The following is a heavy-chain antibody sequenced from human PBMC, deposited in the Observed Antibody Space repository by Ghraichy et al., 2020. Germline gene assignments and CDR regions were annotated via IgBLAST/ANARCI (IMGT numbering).Heavy chain of an antibody. J-gene: IGHJ6*02. D-gene: IGHD1-14*01. CDR3: AKILGDPNHPFFYYGMDV. CDR1: GFTFSSYA. Sequence: GESLNISCAASGFTFSSYAMTWVRQAPGKGLEWVSAISGSGAGTYYADSVKGRFTISRDNSKNTLYLQMNSLRAEDTAVYYCAKILGDPNHPFFYYGMDVWGQGTTVTVSS. CDR2: ISGSGAGT. V-gene: IGHV3-23*01.